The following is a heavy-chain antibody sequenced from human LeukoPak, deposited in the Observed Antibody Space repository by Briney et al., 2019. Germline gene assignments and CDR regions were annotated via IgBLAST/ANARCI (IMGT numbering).Heavy chain of an antibody. CDR3: ARSIPHSGGSCCWYYFDY. V-gene: IGHV4-59*01. Sequence: PSETLSLTCSVSGGSISSYYWSWIRQPPGKGLEWIGYIFYSGSTNYNPSLKSRVTISLDTSKNQFSLKLSSVTAADTAVYYCARSIPHSGGSCCWYYFDYWGQGTLVTVSS. CDR2: IFYSGST. J-gene: IGHJ4*02. D-gene: IGHD2-15*01. CDR1: GGSISSYY.